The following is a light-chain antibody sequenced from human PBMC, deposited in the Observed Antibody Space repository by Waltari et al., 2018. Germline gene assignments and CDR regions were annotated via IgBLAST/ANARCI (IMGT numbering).Light chain of an antibody. V-gene: IGKV1-5*03. Sequence: DVQMTQSPSTLSASVGDRVTITCRASQSVGIWLAWHHQKPGKAPKVLIYKASTLERGVPSRFSGSGSGTDFTLTINNLQPDDIATYYCHQYKTSVRTFGQGTKVEIK. CDR3: HQYKTSVRT. CDR2: KAS. J-gene: IGKJ1*01. CDR1: QSVGIW.